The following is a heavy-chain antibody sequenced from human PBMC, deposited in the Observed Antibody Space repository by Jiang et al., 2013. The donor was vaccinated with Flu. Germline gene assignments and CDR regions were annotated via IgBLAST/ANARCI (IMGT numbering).Heavy chain of an antibody. Sequence: SGYTFTSYDINWVRQATGQGLEWMGWMNPNSGNTGYAQKFQGRVTMTRNTSISTAYMELSSLRSEDTAVYYCARGDYDFWSGYYKGNWFDPWGQGTLVTVSS. CDR1: GYTFTSYD. V-gene: IGHV1-8*01. J-gene: IGHJ5*02. D-gene: IGHD3-3*01. CDR3: ARGDYDFWSGYYKGNWFDP. CDR2: MNPNSGNT.